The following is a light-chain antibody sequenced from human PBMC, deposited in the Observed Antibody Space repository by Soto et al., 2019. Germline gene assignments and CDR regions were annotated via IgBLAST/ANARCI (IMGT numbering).Light chain of an antibody. Sequence: EIVLTQSPGTLSLSPGERATLSCRASQSVSSNYLAWYQQKPGQAPRLLIYGASSRATGIPDRFSGSGSGTDFTLTISRLETEDFAVYYCQQYGSSPREFGQGTEVEIK. V-gene: IGKV3-20*01. CDR1: QSVSSNY. CDR3: QQYGSSPRE. J-gene: IGKJ1*01. CDR2: GAS.